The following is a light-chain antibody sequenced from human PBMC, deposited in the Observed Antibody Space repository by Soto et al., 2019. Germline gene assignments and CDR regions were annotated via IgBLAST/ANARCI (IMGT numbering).Light chain of an antibody. Sequence: EIVMTQSPATLSVSPGERATLSCRASQSVSSDLAWYHQKPGQAPRLLIYGASTRATGIPARFSGSGSATDFTLTITSLEPEEFAVDYCQQRSSWITVGQGTRREIK. CDR1: QSVSSD. CDR2: GAS. V-gene: IGKV3-11*01. CDR3: QQRSSWIT. J-gene: IGKJ5*01.